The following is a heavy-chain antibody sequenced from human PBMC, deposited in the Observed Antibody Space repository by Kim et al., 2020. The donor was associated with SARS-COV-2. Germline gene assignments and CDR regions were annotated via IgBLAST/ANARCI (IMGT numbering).Heavy chain of an antibody. Sequence: YTSGGASYTPSLQSRVTMSVDMSKNQFSLKLSSVTAADTAVYYCASALGHWGQGTLVTVSS. D-gene: IGHD3-16*02. J-gene: IGHJ4*02. CDR3: ASALGH. V-gene: IGHV4-4*07. CDR2: YTSGGA.